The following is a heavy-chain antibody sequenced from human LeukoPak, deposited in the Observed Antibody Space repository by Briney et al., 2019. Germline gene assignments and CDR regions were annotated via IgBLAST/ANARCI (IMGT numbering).Heavy chain of an antibody. Sequence: GGSLRLSCVASGFTFSNYAMTWVRQTPGKGLEWVSGVHGSGDTTYYADSVKGRFTISRDNSRNTLYLQMNSLRAEDTAVYYCARGPGSGSYSYWGQGTLVTVSS. CDR1: GFTFSNYA. D-gene: IGHD3-10*01. V-gene: IGHV3-23*01. J-gene: IGHJ4*02. CDR3: ARGPGSGSYSY. CDR2: VHGSGDTT.